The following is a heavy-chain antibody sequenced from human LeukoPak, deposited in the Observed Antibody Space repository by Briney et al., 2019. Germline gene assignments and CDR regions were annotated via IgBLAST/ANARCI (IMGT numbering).Heavy chain of an antibody. CDR2: ITSSSSFI. D-gene: IGHD2-15*01. J-gene: IGHJ4*02. Sequence: GGSLRLSCAASGFTFSSYSLNWVRQAPGKGLEWVSYITSSSSFIYYADSVKGRFTISRDNAKNSLYLQMNSLRAEDTAMYYCARDYCSGGRCYSVDYWGQGTLVTVSS. CDR3: ARDYCSGGRCYSVDY. V-gene: IGHV3-21*05. CDR1: GFTFSSYS.